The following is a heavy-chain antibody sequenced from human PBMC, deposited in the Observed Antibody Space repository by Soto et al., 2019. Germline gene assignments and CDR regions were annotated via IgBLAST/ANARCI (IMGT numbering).Heavy chain of an antibody. V-gene: IGHV3-23*01. J-gene: IGHJ3*02. Sequence: EVQLLESGGGLVQPGGSLRLSCAASGFTFRRYAMSWVRQAPGKGLEWVSAISGSGGRTYYEDSVKGRFTISRDNSKNTLYRQMNSLRAEDTAVYYCAIYGRAGGAFDIWGQGTMVTVSS. D-gene: IGHD1-26*01. CDR2: ISGSGGRT. CDR3: AIYGRAGGAFDI. CDR1: GFTFRRYA.